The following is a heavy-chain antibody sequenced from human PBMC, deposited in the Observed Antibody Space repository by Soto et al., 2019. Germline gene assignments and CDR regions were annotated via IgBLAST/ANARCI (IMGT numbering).Heavy chain of an antibody. D-gene: IGHD3-10*01. CDR1: GYSFTSYW. Sequence: GESLKISCKGSGYSFTSYWISWVRQMPGKGLEWMGRIDPSDSYTNYSPSFQGHVTISADKSISTAYLQWSSLKASDTAMYYCASSYGSGSYGYYGMDVWGQGTTVTVSS. CDR3: ASSYGSGSYGYYGMDV. CDR2: IDPSDSYT. J-gene: IGHJ6*02. V-gene: IGHV5-10-1*01.